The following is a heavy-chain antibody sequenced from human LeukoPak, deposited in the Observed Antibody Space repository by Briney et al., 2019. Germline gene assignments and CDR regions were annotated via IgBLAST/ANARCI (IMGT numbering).Heavy chain of an antibody. V-gene: IGHV3-30*18. J-gene: IGHJ4*02. CDR2: ISYDGSNK. CDR1: GFTFSSYG. D-gene: IGHD3-22*01. CDR3: AKHLYYYDSSGYPFGGYFDY. Sequence: PGGSLRLSCAASGFTFSSYGMHWVRQAPGKGLEWVAVISYDGSNKYYADSVKGRFTISRDNSKNTLYLQMNSLRAEDTAVYYCAKHLYYYDSSGYPFGGYFDYWGQGTLVTVSS.